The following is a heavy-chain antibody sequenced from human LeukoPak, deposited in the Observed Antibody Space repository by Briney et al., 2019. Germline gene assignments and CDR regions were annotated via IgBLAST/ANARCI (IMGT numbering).Heavy chain of an antibody. CDR1: GYTFTGYY. V-gene: IGHV1-2*02. CDR2: INPNSGGT. Sequence: ASVKVSCKASGYTFTGYYMHWVRQAPGQGLEWMGWINPNSGGTNYAQKFQGRVTMTRDTSISTAYMELGRLRSDDTAVYYCARDWGYSGYDLGFDPWGQGTLVTVSS. CDR3: ARDWGYSGYDLGFDP. D-gene: IGHD5-12*01. J-gene: IGHJ5*02.